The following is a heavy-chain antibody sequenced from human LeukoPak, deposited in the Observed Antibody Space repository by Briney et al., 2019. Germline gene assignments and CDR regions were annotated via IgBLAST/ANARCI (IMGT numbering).Heavy chain of an antibody. V-gene: IGHV3-30*18. D-gene: IGHD2-2*01. CDR2: ISYDGSNK. J-gene: IGHJ4*02. CDR3: ANTAAEVYYFDY. Sequence: GGSLRLSCAASGFTFSSYGMHWVRQAPGKGLEWVAVISYDGSNKYYADSVKGRFTISRDNSKNTLYLQMNSLRAEDTAVYYCANTAAEVYYFDYWGQGTLVTVSS. CDR1: GFTFSSYG.